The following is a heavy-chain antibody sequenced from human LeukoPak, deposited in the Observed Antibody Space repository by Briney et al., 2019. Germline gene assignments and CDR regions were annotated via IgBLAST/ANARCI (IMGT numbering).Heavy chain of an antibody. Sequence: SETLSLTCTVSGVSISIYYWSWIRQPPGKGLEWIGYIYTSGSTNYNPSLKSRVTISVDTSKNQFHLKLSSVTAADTAVYYCARLAGYYYDSSGYNWFDPWGQGTLVTVSS. J-gene: IGHJ5*02. CDR2: IYTSGST. CDR3: ARLAGYYYDSSGYNWFDP. V-gene: IGHV4-4*09. D-gene: IGHD3-22*01. CDR1: GVSISIYY.